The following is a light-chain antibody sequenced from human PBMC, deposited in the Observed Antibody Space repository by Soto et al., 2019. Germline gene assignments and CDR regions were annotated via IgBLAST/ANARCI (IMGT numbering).Light chain of an antibody. CDR3: LLYDGGAYV. CDR1: TGPVTSDYY. CDR2: TTS. V-gene: IGLV7-43*01. J-gene: IGLJ1*01. Sequence: QAVVTQEPSLTVSPGGTVTLTCASSTGPVTSDYYPNWFQQKPGQAPRALIYTTSNRQSWTPARFSGSLLGGKAALTLSSVQPEDEAEYYCLLYDGGAYVFGTGTKLTVL.